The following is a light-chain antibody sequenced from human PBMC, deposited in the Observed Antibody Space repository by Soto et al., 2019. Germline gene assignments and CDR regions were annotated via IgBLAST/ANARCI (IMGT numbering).Light chain of an antibody. CDR3: QQYGSSPYN. V-gene: IGKV3-20*01. CDR1: QSVSSTY. J-gene: IGKJ2*01. CDR2: GAT. Sequence: EIVLTQSPGTLSLSPGERATLSCRASQSVSSTYLAWYQQKPGQAPRLLIYGATSRATGIPDRFSGSGSGTDFTLSISRLETADFAVYYCQQYGSSPYNFGQGTKLEIK.